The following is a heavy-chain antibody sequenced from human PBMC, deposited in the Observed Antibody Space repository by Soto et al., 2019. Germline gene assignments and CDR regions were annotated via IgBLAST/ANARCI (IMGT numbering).Heavy chain of an antibody. J-gene: IGHJ4*01. CDR3: ARVDIVATTIDY. CDR1: GFTVSSNY. V-gene: IGHV3-53*02. CDR2: IYSGGST. D-gene: IGHD5-12*01. Sequence: EVQLVETGGGLIQPGGALRLSCAASGFTVSSNYMSWVRQAPGKGLEWVSVIYSGGSTYYADSVKGRFTISRDNSKNTLYLQINRLRAEDTAVYYCARVDIVATTIDYWGHGTLVTVAS.